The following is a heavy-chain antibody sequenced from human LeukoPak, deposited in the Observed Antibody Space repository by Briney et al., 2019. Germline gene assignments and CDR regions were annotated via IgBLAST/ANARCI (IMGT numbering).Heavy chain of an antibody. CDR3: ARDRHGDSDY. V-gene: IGHV1-69*04. CDR1: GYTFTSYG. CDR2: IIPILGIA. J-gene: IGHJ4*02. Sequence: SVKVSCKASGYTFTSYGISWVRQAPGQGLEWMGRIIPILGIANYAQKFQGRVTITADKSTSTAYMELSSLRSEDTAVYYCARDRHGDSDYWGQGTLVTVSS. D-gene: IGHD4-17*01.